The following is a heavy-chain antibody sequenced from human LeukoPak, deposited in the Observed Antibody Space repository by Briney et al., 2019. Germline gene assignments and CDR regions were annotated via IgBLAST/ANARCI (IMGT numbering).Heavy chain of an antibody. Sequence: ASVKVSCKASGYTFTSYYMHWVRQAPGQGLEWMGWINPKSGGTVYAQKFQGRVTMTRDTSSSTAYMELSRLRFDDTVVYYCARGPRITIFGVVMANDAFDIWGQGTMVTVSS. CDR1: GYTFTSYY. CDR3: ARGPRITIFGVVMANDAFDI. J-gene: IGHJ3*02. D-gene: IGHD3-3*01. CDR2: INPKSGGT. V-gene: IGHV1-2*02.